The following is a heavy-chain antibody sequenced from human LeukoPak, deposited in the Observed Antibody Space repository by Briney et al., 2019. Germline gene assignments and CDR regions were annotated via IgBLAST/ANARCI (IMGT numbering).Heavy chain of an antibody. CDR2: VHPNGGER. V-gene: IGHV1-2*02. J-gene: IGHJ5*02. D-gene: IGHD6-19*01. Sequence: ASVRVSCKASAHSITGYYLHWVRQAPGQGLEWMGWVHPNGGERKYAQNFEGRVTMTRDTSIGTAYLEMNSLRSDDTAVYYCARVVAVAGTGWFDPWGQGTLVTVSS. CDR1: AHSITGYY. CDR3: ARVVAVAGTGWFDP.